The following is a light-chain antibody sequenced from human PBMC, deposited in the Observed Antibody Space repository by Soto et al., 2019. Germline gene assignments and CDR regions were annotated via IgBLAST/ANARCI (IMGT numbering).Light chain of an antibody. CDR1: QDISNY. V-gene: IGKV1-33*01. Sequence: DLQMTQAPSSLSASVGDRVTITCQASQDISNYLNWYQQKPGKAPKLLIYDASNLETGVPSRFSGSGSGTDFTFTISSLQPEDTATYFCQNYDNFPFTFGQGTRLEIK. CDR2: DAS. J-gene: IGKJ5*01. CDR3: QNYDNFPFT.